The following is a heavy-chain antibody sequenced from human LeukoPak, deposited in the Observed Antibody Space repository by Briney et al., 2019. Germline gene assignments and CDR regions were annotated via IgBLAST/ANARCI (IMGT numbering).Heavy chain of an antibody. Sequence: GGSLRLSCAASGFTFSSYWMSWVRQAPGKGLEWVAVISYDGSNKYYADSVKGRFTISRDNSKNTLYLQMNSLRAEDTAVYYCAKFFTGEYVRVFDVWGQGTMVTVSS. CDR3: AKFFTGEYVRVFDV. CDR2: ISYDGSNK. D-gene: IGHD3-10*02. V-gene: IGHV3-30*18. J-gene: IGHJ3*01. CDR1: GFTFSSYW.